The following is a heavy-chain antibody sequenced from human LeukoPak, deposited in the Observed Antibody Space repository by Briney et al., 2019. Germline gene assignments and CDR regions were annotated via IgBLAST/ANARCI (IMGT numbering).Heavy chain of an antibody. D-gene: IGHD2-15*01. CDR2: IRSTGDST. Sequence: PGGSLRLSCAASGFTFSSYAITWVRQAPGKGLEWASSIRSTGDSTFYADSVKGRSTISRDNSKNTVYLLMNSLRAEDTAVYHCARVGRPVTQDNWFDSWGQGTLVTVSS. CDR1: GFTFSSYA. V-gene: IGHV3-23*01. J-gene: IGHJ5*01. CDR3: ARVGRPVTQDNWFDS.